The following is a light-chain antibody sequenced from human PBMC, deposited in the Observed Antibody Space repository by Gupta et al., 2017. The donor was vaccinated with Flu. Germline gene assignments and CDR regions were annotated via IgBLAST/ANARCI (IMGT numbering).Light chain of an antibody. V-gene: IGKV4-1*01. CDR3: QQYYSTPYT. Sequence: VMTQSPDSLAVSLGERATINCKSSQSVLYSSNNKNYLAWYQQKPGQPPKLLIYWASTRESGVPDRFSGSGSGTDFTLTISSLQAEDVAVYYCQQYYSTPYTFGQGTKLEIK. CDR2: WAS. J-gene: IGKJ2*01. CDR1: QSVLYSSNNKNY.